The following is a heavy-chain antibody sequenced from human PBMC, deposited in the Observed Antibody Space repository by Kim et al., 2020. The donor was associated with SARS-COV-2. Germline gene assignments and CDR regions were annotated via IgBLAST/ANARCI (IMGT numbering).Heavy chain of an antibody. CDR1: GFTFSSYA. D-gene: IGHD5-12*01. CDR2: ISSNGGST. Sequence: GGSLRLSCSASGFTFSSYAMHWVRQAPGKGLEYVSAISSNGGSTYYADSVKGRFTISRDNSKNTLYLQMSSLRAEDTAVYYCVKVGGVSGNEEENSDYWGQGTLVTVSS. CDR3: VKVGGVSGNEEENSDY. J-gene: IGHJ4*02. V-gene: IGHV3-64D*09.